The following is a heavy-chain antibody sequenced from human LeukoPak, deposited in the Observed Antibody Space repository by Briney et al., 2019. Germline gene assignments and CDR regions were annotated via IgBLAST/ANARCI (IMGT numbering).Heavy chain of an antibody. CDR2: IYTSGST. D-gene: IGHD3-10*01. V-gene: IGHV4-4*07. CDR3: AREALFSSGSKGGYYYYGMDV. Sequence: SETLSLTCTVSGGSISSYYWSWIRQPAGKGLEWIGRIYTSGSTNYNPSLKSRVTMSVGTSKNQFSLKLSSVTAADTAVYYCAREALFSSGSKGGYYYYGMDVWGQGTTVTVSS. CDR1: GGSISSYY. J-gene: IGHJ6*02.